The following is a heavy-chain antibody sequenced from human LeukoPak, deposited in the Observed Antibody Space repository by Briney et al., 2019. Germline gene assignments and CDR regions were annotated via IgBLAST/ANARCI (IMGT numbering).Heavy chain of an antibody. CDR2: IYSGGST. J-gene: IGHJ3*02. D-gene: IGHD2-2*01. V-gene: IGHV3-66*01. Sequence: GGSLRLSCVASGVTVSSNYMSWVRQAPGKGLEWGSVIYSGGSTYYADSVKDRFTISRDNSKNTLYLQMSSLSAEDTAVYYCARASSVVVPAASAFDIWGQGTMVTVSS. CDR1: GVTVSSNY. CDR3: ARASSVVVPAASAFDI.